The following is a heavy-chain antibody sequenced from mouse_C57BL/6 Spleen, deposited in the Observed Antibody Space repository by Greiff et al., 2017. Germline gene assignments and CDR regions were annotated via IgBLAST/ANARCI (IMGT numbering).Heavy chain of an antibody. J-gene: IGHJ4*01. D-gene: IGHD1-1*01. Sequence: QVQLQHPGAELVKPGASVKMSCKASGYTFTSYWITWVKQRPGQGLEWIGDIYPGSGSTNYNEKFKSKATLTVDTSSSTAYMPLSSLTSEDSAVYYCARYPDYYGSSNYAMDYWGQGTSVTVSS. CDR2: IYPGSGST. CDR1: GYTFTSYW. CDR3: ARYPDYYGSSNYAMDY. V-gene: IGHV1-55*01.